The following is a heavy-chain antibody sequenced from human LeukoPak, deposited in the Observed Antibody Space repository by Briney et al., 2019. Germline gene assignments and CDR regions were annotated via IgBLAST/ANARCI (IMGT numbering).Heavy chain of an antibody. CDR2: ISYDGSNK. CDR1: GFTFSSYG. V-gene: IGHV3-30*18. CDR3: AKGLWFDP. J-gene: IGHJ5*02. Sequence: GGSLRLSCAASGFTFSSYGMHWVRQAPGKGLEWVAVISYDGSNKHYADSVKGRFTISRDNSKNTLYLQMNSLRAEDTAVYYCAKGLWFDPWGQGTLVTVSS.